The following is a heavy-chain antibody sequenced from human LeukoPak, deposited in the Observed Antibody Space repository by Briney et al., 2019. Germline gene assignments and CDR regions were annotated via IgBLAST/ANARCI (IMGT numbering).Heavy chain of an antibody. V-gene: IGHV4-34*01. CDR2: INHSGST. CDR1: GGSFSGYY. CDR3: ARVIVVVPAAMTHDAFDI. D-gene: IGHD2-2*01. J-gene: IGHJ3*02. Sequence: PSETLSLTCAVYGGSFSGYYWSWIRQPPGKGLEWIGEINHSGSTNYNPSLKSRVTISVDTSKNQFSLKLSSVTAADTAVYYCARVIVVVPAAMTHDAFDIWGQGTMVTVSS.